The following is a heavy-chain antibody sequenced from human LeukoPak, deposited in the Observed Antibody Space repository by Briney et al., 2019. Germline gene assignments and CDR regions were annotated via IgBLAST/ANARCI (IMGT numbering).Heavy chain of an antibody. CDR3: AKDARLLRGARDY. V-gene: IGHV3-23*01. Sequence: GGTLRLSCAASGFTFSYHGMSWVRQAPGKGLEWVAALNGDGGNTKYAESVQGRFTISRDNSKNTLYLQMNSLRAEDTAVYYCAKDARLLRGARDYWGQGTLVTVSS. D-gene: IGHD3-10*01. CDR2: LNGDGGNT. CDR1: GFTFSYHG. J-gene: IGHJ4*02.